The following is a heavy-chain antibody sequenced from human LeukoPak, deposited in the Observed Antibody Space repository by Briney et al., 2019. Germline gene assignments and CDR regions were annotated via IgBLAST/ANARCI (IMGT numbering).Heavy chain of an antibody. V-gene: IGHV4-4*07. J-gene: IGHJ3*02. CDR3: ARERYGGRSDSEAFDI. CDR2: IYTSGST. Sequence: SETLSLTCTVSGGSISSYYWSWIRQPAGKGLEWIGRIYTSGSTNYNPPLKSRVTMSVDTSKNQFSLKLSSVTAADTAVYYCARERYGGRSDSEAFDIGAKGQWSPSLQ. D-gene: IGHD4-23*01. CDR1: GGSISSYY.